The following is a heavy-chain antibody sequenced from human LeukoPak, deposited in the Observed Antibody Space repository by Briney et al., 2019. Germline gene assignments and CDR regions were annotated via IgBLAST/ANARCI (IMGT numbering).Heavy chain of an antibody. V-gene: IGHV1-18*01. Sequence: ASVKVSCKASGYNFINYGISWVRQAPGQGLDWMGWISTYNGNSIYAQKFQGRVTMTTDTSTSTGCMDLRSLTSDDTAVYYCARVARTAVGIRYYFDEWGQGTLVSVSS. J-gene: IGHJ4*02. CDR2: ISTYNGNS. CDR3: ARVARTAVGIRYYFDE. D-gene: IGHD1-14*01. CDR1: GYNFINYG.